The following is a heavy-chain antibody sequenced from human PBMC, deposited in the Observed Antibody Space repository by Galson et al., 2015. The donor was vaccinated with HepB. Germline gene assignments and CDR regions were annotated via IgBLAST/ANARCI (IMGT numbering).Heavy chain of an antibody. J-gene: IGHJ3*02. CDR3: AADWYYYDSSGTDAFDI. Sequence: SVKVSCKASGFTFTSSAVQWVRQARGQRLEWIGWIVVGSGNTNYAQKFQERVTITRDMSTSTAYMELSSLRSEDTAVYYCAADWYYYDSSGTDAFDIWGQGTMVTVSS. V-gene: IGHV1-58*01. CDR1: GFTFTSSA. CDR2: IVVGSGNT. D-gene: IGHD3-22*01.